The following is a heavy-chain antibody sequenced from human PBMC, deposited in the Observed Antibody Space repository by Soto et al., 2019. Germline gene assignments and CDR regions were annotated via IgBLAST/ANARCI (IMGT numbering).Heavy chain of an antibody. D-gene: IGHD2-2*01. CDR2: VYYTASTT. J-gene: IGHJ6*02. CDR1: GGSIGSYY. Sequence: SETLSLTCTVSGGSIGSYYWSWIRQPPGKGLEWIGYVYYTASTTSYNPSLESRVTISVDTSKNHLSLKLSSVTAADTAVYYCARDGGYCISTSCHKTNYYYYGMDVWGQGTTVTVSS. V-gene: IGHV4-59*12. CDR3: ARDGGYCISTSCHKTNYYYYGMDV.